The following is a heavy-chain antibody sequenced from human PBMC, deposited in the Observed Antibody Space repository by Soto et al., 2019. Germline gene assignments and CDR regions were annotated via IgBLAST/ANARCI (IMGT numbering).Heavy chain of an antibody. D-gene: IGHD3-10*01. J-gene: IGHJ4*02. CDR3: ARNYYGSGSYYSSFDY. CDR2: TFYDSTWYT. V-gene: IGHV6-1*01. CDR1: GDSVSSTSAA. Sequence: QIQLQLSGPGLVKPSQTLSLTCAISGDSVSSTSAAWNWIRQSPSTGIEWLRRTFYDSTWYTDYALSGKGRMTINADTSKHHFSLNLNSVTPDDTALYYCARNYYGSGSYYSSFDYWGKGALVTVSS.